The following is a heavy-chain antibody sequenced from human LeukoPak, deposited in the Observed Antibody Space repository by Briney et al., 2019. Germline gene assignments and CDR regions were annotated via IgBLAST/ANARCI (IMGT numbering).Heavy chain of an antibody. D-gene: IGHD2-15*01. CDR1: GGSFSGYY. CDR3: ARIGYRCSGGSCYSGAFDI. CDR2: INHSGST. V-gene: IGHV4-34*01. Sequence: SETLSLTCAVYGGSFSGYYWSWIRQPPGKGLEWIGEINHSGSTNYNPSLKSRVTISEDTSKNQFSLEMSSVTAADTAVYYCARIGYRCSGGSCYSGAFDIWGQGTMVTVSS. J-gene: IGHJ3*02.